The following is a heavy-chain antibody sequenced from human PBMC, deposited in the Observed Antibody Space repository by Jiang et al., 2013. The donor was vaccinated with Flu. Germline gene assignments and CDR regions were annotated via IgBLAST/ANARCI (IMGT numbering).Heavy chain of an antibody. J-gene: IGHJ3*02. V-gene: IGHV1-69*01. Sequence: GTANYAQKFQGRVTITADESTSTAYMELSSLRSEDTAVYYCARDGANILTGYSLGAFDIWGQGTMVTVSS. CDR3: ARDGANILTGYSLGAFDI. CDR2: GTA. D-gene: IGHD3-9*01.